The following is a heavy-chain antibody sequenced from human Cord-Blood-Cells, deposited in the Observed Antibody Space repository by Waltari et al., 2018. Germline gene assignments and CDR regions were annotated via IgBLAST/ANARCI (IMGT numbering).Heavy chain of an antibody. CDR1: GFTFSSYA. Sequence: VQLLESGGGVVQPGGSLRLSCAASGFTFSSYAMSWVRQAPGKGLGWVSAISGSGGSTYDEDSVKGRFTISRDNSKNTLYLQRNSLRAEDTAVYYCAKDRAFDIWGQGTMVTVSS. V-gene: IGHV3-23*01. CDR3: AKDRAFDI. J-gene: IGHJ3*02. CDR2: ISGSGGST.